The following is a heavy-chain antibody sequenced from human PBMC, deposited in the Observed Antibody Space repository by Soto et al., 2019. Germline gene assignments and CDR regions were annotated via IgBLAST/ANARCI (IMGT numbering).Heavy chain of an antibody. J-gene: IGHJ4*02. CDR1: GGTFSSYA. D-gene: IGHD2-2*01. Sequence: GASVKVSCKASGGTFSSYAISWVRQAPGQGLEWMGGIIPIFGTANYAQKFQGRVTITADESTSTAYMELSSLRSEDTAVYYCASMARPQHFDYWGQGTLVTVSS. CDR3: ASMARPQHFDY. V-gene: IGHV1-69*13. CDR2: IIPIFGTA.